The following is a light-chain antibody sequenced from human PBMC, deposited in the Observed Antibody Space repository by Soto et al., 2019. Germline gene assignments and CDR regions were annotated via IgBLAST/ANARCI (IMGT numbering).Light chain of an antibody. CDR2: AAS. V-gene: IGKV3-15*01. J-gene: IGKJ1*01. CDR1: QSVSNN. Sequence: EIVLTQSPCTLSLSPGERATLSCRASQSVSNNYLAWYQQKPGQAPKLLINAASIRATDTPDRISGSRSGTEFSLTISSLQSEDLAIYYCQQYNKWPWTFGQGTKVDIK. CDR3: QQYNKWPWT.